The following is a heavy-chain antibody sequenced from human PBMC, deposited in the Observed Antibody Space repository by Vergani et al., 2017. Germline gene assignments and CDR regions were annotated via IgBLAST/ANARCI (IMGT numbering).Heavy chain of an antibody. CDR1: GGPFQNSA. Sequence: QFHFLQSGAEVKQPGSSVKVSCKASGGPFQNSAFSWVRQVPGQGLEWMGRIIPFFGTTDYALKFQGRFTINAVEFTKTVDMQLCNLSSEDTAVYYCARDCAGGGGDCSACWYFDLWGRGTLVTVSS. CDR3: ARDCAGGGGDCSACWYFDL. J-gene: IGHJ2*01. CDR2: IIPFFGTT. D-gene: IGHD2-21*02. V-gene: IGHV1-69*13.